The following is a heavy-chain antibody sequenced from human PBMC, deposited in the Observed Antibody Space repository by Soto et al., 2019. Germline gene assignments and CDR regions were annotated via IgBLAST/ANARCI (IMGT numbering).Heavy chain of an antibody. V-gene: IGHV1-69*13. CDR2: IIPIFGTA. J-gene: IGHJ1*01. CDR1: GGTFSSYS. CDR3: ALGYCSGGSCYSGEYFQH. Sequence: SVKVSCKAAGGTFSSYSISWVRQASGQGLEWMGGIIPIFGTANYAQKFQGRVTITADESTSTAYMELSSLRSEDTAVYYCALGYCSGGSCYSGEYFQHWGQGTLVTVSS. D-gene: IGHD2-15*01.